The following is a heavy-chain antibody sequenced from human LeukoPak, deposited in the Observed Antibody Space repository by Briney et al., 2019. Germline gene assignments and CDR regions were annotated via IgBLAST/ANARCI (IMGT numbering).Heavy chain of an antibody. J-gene: IGHJ4*02. V-gene: IGHV3-7*01. D-gene: IGHD1-26*01. CDR1: GFTFSGYW. Sequence: GGSLRLSCAASGFTFSGYWMSWVRQTPEKGLEWVANIKQDGYEKYYVDSVKGRFTVSRDNAKDSLYLQMNSLRADDTAIYYCARDKIVGPTTLDYWGQGTLVTVSS. CDR3: ARDKIVGPTTLDY. CDR2: IKQDGYEK.